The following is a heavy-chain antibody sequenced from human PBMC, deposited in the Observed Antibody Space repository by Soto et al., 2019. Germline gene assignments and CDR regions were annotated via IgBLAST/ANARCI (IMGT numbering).Heavy chain of an antibody. Sequence: QVQLVESGGGVVQPGRSLRLSCAASGFTFSSYGMHWVRQAPGKGLEWVAVIWYDGSNKYYADSVKGRFTISRDNSKKTMYQQKNSLRAEDDAAYYYAAKDSGYDCRDYYYYYMDVWGKGTTVTVSS. CDR2: IWYDGSNK. V-gene: IGHV3-33*01. J-gene: IGHJ6*03. CDR1: GFTFSSYG. D-gene: IGHD5-12*01. CDR3: AAKDSGYDCRDYYYYYMDV.